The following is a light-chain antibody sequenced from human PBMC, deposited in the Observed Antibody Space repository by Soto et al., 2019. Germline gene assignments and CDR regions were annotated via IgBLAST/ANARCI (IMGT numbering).Light chain of an antibody. CDR2: AAS. CDR3: QQYNTYST. J-gene: IGKJ5*01. CDR1: QSISNS. Sequence: DIQMTQSPSSLSASVGDRVTITCRASQSISNSLNWYQQKPGRAPKLLIYAASSLQSGVPSRFSGSGSGTDFILTISSLQPEDFATYYCQQYNTYSTFGQGTRLEIK. V-gene: IGKV1-39*01.